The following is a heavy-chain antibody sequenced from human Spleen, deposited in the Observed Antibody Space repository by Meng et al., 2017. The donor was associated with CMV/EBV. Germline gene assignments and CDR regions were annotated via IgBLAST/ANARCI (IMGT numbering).Heavy chain of an antibody. CDR2: ISGSGGST. CDR1: GFTFSSYS. J-gene: IGHJ4*02. D-gene: IGHD3-9*01. CDR3: ARDGLADYDILGYYFDY. Sequence: GESLKISCAASGFTFSSYSMNWVRQAPGKGLEWVSSISGSGGSTYYADSVKGRFTISRDNSKNTLYLQMNSLRAEDTAVYYCARDGLADYDILGYYFDYWGQGTLVTVSS. V-gene: IGHV3-23*01.